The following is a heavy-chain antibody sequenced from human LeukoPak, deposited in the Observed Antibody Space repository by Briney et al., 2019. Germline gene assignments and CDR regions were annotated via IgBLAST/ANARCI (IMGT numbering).Heavy chain of an antibody. CDR3: ARLYCTSSACYALDY. CDR2: TYYRSKWPT. V-gene: IGHV6-1*01. Sequence: SQTLSLTCAISGDSVSNTNTAWNWIRQSPSRGLEWLGRTYYRSKWPTDYAESMKGRININPDTSKNQFSLQLNSVTPEDTAIYYCARLYCTSSACYALDYWGQGTLVTVSS. D-gene: IGHD2-8*01. J-gene: IGHJ4*02. CDR1: GDSVSNTNTA.